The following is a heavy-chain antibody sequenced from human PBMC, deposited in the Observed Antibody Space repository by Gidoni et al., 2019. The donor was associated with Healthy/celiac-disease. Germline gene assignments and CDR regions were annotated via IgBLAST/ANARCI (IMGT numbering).Heavy chain of an antibody. V-gene: IGHV1-2*04. Sequence: QVQLVQSGAEVKKPGASVKVSCKASGYTFTGYYMHWVRQAPGQGLEWMGWINPNSGGTNYAQNFQGWVTMTRDTSISTSYMELSRLRSDDTAVYYCARDGSGNVDYWGQGTLVTVSS. J-gene: IGHJ4*02. CDR3: ARDGSGNVDY. D-gene: IGHD3-10*01. CDR1: GYTFTGYY. CDR2: INPNSGGT.